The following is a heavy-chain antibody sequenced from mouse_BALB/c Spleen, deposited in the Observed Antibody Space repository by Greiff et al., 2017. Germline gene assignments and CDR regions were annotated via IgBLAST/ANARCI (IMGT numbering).Heavy chain of an antibody. CDR2: INSNGGST. CDR1: GFTFSSYG. Sequence: EVKLVESGGGLVQPGGSLKLSCAASGFTFSSYGMSWVRQTPDKRLELVATINSNGGSTYYPDSVKGRFTISRDNAKNTLYLQMSSLKSEDTAMYYCARHGSSYYAMDYWGQGTSVTVSS. D-gene: IGHD1-1*01. J-gene: IGHJ4*01. CDR3: ARHGSSYYAMDY. V-gene: IGHV5-6-3*01.